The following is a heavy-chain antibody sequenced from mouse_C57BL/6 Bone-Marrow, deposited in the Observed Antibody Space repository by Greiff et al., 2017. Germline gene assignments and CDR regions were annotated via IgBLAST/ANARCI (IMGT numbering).Heavy chain of an antibody. CDR3: ARWGRFAY. Sequence: QVQLQQPGAELVMPGASVKLSCKASGYTFTSYWMHWVKQRPGQGLEWIGEIDPSDSYTNYNQKFKGKSTLTVDKTSSTAYMQLSSLTSEDSAVYYCARWGRFAYWGQGTLVTVSA. CDR2: IDPSDSYT. CDR1: GYTFTSYW. J-gene: IGHJ3*01. V-gene: IGHV1-69*01.